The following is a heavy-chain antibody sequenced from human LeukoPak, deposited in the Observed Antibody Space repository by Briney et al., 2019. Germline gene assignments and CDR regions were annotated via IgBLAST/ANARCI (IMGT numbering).Heavy chain of an antibody. CDR2: IYHSGST. J-gene: IGHJ4*02. CDR1: GGSISTYY. CDR3: ASGSSWYMGGFDF. D-gene: IGHD6-13*01. V-gene: IGHV4-59*01. Sequence: SETLSLTCTVSGGSISTYYWSWIRQPPGKGLEWSGYIYHSGSTKYNPSLKSRVTISVDTSVNQFSLKLNSVTAADTAVYYCASGSSWYMGGFDFWGQGTLVTVSS.